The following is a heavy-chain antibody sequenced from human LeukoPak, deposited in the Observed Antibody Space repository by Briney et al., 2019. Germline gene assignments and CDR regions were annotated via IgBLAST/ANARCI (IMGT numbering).Heavy chain of an antibody. CDR3: AKPRGEEWLVGLYDAFDI. CDR1: GFTFSSYA. J-gene: IGHJ3*02. D-gene: IGHD6-19*01. V-gene: IGHV3-23*01. Sequence: AGGSLRLSCAASGFTFSSYAMSWVRQAPGKGLEWVSVISGSDGSTYYPDSVKGRFTISRDNSKNTLDLQMNSLRPEDTAVFYCAKPRGEEWLVGLYDAFDIWGQGTMVTVSS. CDR2: ISGSDGST.